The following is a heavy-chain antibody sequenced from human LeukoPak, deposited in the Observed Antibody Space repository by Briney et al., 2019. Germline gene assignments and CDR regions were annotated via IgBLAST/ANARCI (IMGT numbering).Heavy chain of an antibody. CDR2: IYHSGST. J-gene: IGHJ3*02. V-gene: IGHV4-38-2*02. D-gene: IGHD4-23*01. Sequence: PSETLSLTCTVSGCSISSGYYWGWIRQPPGKGLEWIGSIYHSGSTYYNPSLKSRVTISVDTSKNQFSLKLSSVTAADTAVYYCARVIHYGGNPRGAFDIWGQGTMVTVSS. CDR3: ARVIHYGGNPRGAFDI. CDR1: GCSISSGYY.